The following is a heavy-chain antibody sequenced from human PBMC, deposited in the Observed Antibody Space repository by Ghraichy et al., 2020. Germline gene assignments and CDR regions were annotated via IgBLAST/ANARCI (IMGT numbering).Heavy chain of an antibody. V-gene: IGHV3-53*01. CDR3: ARTYANWYFDL. CDR2: IYSGGST. CDR1: GFTVSSNY. J-gene: IGHJ2*01. Sequence: GESLNISCAASGFTVSSNYMSWVRQAPGKGLEWVSVIYSGGSTYYADSVKGRFTMSRDNSKNTLYLQMNSLRADDTAVYYCARTYANWYFDLWGRGTLITVSS. D-gene: IGHD3-16*01.